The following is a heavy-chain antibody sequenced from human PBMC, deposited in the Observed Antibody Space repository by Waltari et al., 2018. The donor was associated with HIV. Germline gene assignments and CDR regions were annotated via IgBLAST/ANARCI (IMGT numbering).Heavy chain of an antibody. CDR1: GYSISSGYY. V-gene: IGHV4-38-2*02. D-gene: IGHD1-7*01. CDR2: IYHSGST. Sequence: QVQLQESGPGLVKPSETLSLTCTVSGYSISSGYYWGWIRQPPGKGLEWIGSIYHSGSTYYNPSLKSRVTISVDTSKNQFSLKLSSVTAADTAVYYCASHNWNYFGGSMYFDYWGQGTLVTVSS. CDR3: ASHNWNYFGGSMYFDY. J-gene: IGHJ4*02.